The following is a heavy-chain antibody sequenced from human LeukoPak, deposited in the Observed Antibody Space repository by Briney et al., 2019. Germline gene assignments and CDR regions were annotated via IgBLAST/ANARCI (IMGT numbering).Heavy chain of an antibody. Sequence: PRGSPRPSRAHPGFTSSIYAMSWGRAGPGKGVGRGSGIKGRGGSTSYADSVKGRFTISRDNSKNTLYLQMNSLRAEDTAGYYCAKAWWGVPAAHDYWGQGTLVTVSS. V-gene: IGHV3-23*01. CDR3: AKAWWGVPAAHDY. CDR2: IKGRGGST. J-gene: IGHJ4*02. CDR1: GFTSSIYA. D-gene: IGHD2-2*01.